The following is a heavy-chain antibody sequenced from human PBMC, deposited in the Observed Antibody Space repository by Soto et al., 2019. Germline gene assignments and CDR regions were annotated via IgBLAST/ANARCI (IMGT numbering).Heavy chain of an antibody. Sequence: ASVKVSCKASGYTFTSYAMHWVRQAPGQRLEWMGWINAGNGNTKYSQKFQGRVTITRDTSASTAYMELSSLRSEDTAVYYCARVGYCSGGSCYYWFDPWGQGTRVTVSS. CDR2: INAGNGNT. CDR1: GYTFTSYA. J-gene: IGHJ5*02. V-gene: IGHV1-3*01. D-gene: IGHD2-15*01. CDR3: ARVGYCSGGSCYYWFDP.